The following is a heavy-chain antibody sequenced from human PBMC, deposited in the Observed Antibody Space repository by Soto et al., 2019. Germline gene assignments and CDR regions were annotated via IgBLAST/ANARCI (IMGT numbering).Heavy chain of an antibody. CDR3: ARPTRYYYDSSGQSAWFDP. D-gene: IGHD3-22*01. V-gene: IGHV1-69*13. J-gene: IGHJ5*02. CDR2: IIPLFGTA. CDR1: GGTFSSYA. Sequence: GASVKVSCKASGGTFSSYAISWVRQAPGQGLEWMGGIIPLFGTANYAQKFQGRVTITADESTSTAYMELSSLRSEDTAVYYCARPTRYYYDSSGQSAWFDPWGQGTLVTVS.